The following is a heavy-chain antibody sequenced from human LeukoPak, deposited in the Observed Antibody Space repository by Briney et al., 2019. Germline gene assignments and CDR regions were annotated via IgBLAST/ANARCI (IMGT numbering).Heavy chain of an antibody. Sequence: GSSVNVSCKASGGTFSSYAISWVRQAPGQGLEWMGGIIPIFGTANYAQKFQGRVTITTDESTSTAYMELSSLRSEDTAVYYCARTETGPYYYYMDVWGKGTTVTVSS. CDR3: ARTETGPYYYYMDV. D-gene: IGHD3-9*01. CDR2: IIPIFGTA. J-gene: IGHJ6*03. CDR1: GGTFSSYA. V-gene: IGHV1-69*05.